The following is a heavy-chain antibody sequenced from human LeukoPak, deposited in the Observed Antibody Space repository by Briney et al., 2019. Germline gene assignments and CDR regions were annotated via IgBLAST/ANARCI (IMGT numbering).Heavy chain of an antibody. J-gene: IGHJ4*02. CDR3: AVGYSYGYGLVDY. Sequence: GGSLRLSCAVSGLIFRSYWMSWVRQAPGKGLEWVSSISSSSSYIYYADSVKGRFTISRDNAKNSLYLEMNSLRAEDTAVYYCAVGYSYGYGLVDYWGQGTLVTVSS. CDR2: ISSSSSYI. CDR1: GLIFRSYW. D-gene: IGHD5-18*01. V-gene: IGHV3-21*01.